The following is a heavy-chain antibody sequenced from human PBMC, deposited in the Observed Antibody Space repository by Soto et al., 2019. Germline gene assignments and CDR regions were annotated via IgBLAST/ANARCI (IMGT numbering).Heavy chain of an antibody. J-gene: IGHJ5*02. CDR1: GFTFDDYT. CDR3: AKEGSVTMVRGVIMEDNWFDP. D-gene: IGHD3-10*01. CDR2: ISWDGGST. V-gene: IGHV3-43*01. Sequence: EVQLVESGGVVVQPGGSLRLSCAASGFTFDDYTMHWVRQAPGKGLEWVSLISWDGGSTYYADSVKGRFTISRDNSKNSLYLQMNSLRTEDTALYYCAKEGSVTMVRGVIMEDNWFDPWGQGTLVTVSS.